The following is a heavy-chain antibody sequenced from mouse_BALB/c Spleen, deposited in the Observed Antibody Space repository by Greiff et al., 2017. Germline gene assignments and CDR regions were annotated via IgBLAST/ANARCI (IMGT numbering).Heavy chain of an antibody. J-gene: IGHJ1*01. CDR1: GYTFTSYY. CDR3: TRGGGYDRNWYCDV. Sequence: QVQLQQSGAELVKPGASVKLSCTASGYTFTSYYMYWVKQRPGQGLEWIGEINPSNGGTNFTEKFKSKATLTVDKSSSTAYMQLSSLTSEDSAVYYCTRGGGYDRNWYCDVWGAGTTVTVSS. D-gene: IGHD2-2*01. CDR2: INPSNGGT. V-gene: IGHV1S81*02.